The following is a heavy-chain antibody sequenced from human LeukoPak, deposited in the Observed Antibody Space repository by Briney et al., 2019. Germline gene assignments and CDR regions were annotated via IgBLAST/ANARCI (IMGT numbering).Heavy chain of an antibody. CDR1: GGSLSGYY. CDR3: ARDWLRRRVRIAFGGGGQFDY. J-gene: IGHJ4*02. V-gene: IGHV4-34*01. Sequence: PSETLSLTCAVYGGSLSGYYWNFIRQSPGKGLEWLGEINHSGNTNYNPSLKSRVTISIDTSKNQFSLKLSSVTAADTPVIYFARDWLRRRVRIAFGGGGQFDYWGQGTLVTVSS. D-gene: IGHD3-16*01. CDR2: INHSGNT.